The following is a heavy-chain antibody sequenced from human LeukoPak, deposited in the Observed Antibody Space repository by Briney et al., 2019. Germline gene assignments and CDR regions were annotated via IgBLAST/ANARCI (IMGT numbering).Heavy chain of an antibody. V-gene: IGHV4-61*02. CDR3: ARLNITIFAPYYMDV. Sequence: SETLSLTCTVSGGSISSGSYYWSWIRQPAEKGLEWIGRIYTSGSTNYNPSLKSRVTISVDTSKNQFSLKLSSVTAADTAVYYCARLNITIFAPYYMDVWGKGTTVTVSS. CDR1: GGSISSGSYY. D-gene: IGHD3-3*01. CDR2: IYTSGST. J-gene: IGHJ6*03.